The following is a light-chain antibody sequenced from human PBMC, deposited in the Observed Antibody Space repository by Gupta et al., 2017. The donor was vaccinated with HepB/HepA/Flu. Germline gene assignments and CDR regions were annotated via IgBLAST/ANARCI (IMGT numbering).Light chain of an antibody. CDR2: KAS. CDR3: QQYKIYRT. V-gene: IGKV1-5*03. CDR1: QNINIW. J-gene: IGKJ1*01. Sequence: DIQMTQSPSTLSASVGDRVSITCRASQNINIWLAWYQQKPGKAPKLLIYKASTLETGVPSRFSGSGSGTEFTLTISSLQPGDFATYYCQQYKIYRTFGQGTKVEI.